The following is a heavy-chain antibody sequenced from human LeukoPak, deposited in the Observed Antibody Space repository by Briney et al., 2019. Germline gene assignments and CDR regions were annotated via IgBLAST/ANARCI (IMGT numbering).Heavy chain of an antibody. CDR1: GYTFTCYY. CDR3: ARDGTDVALNWFDP. V-gene: IGHV1-2*02. D-gene: IGHD6-13*01. J-gene: IGHJ5*02. Sequence: GAAVKVSCYASGYTFTCYYIARMRQPHGPGQELKGRISPNSGGSNYAQKYQGRVTMTRDTSISTAYMELSRLRSDDTAVYYGARDGTDVALNWFDPWGQGTMVTVSS. CDR2: ISPNSGGS.